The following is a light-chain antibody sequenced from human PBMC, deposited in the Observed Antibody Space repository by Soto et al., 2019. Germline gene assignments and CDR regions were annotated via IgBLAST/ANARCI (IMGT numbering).Light chain of an antibody. V-gene: IGKV3-20*01. Sequence: EIVLPQSPGTLSLSPGERATLSCRASQSVSSSYLAWYQQKPGQAPRLLIYGASSRATGIPDRFSGSGSETDFTLTISRLEPEDVAVYYCQQYGSSSWTFGQGNKVDIK. CDR2: GAS. CDR1: QSVSSSY. J-gene: IGKJ1*01. CDR3: QQYGSSSWT.